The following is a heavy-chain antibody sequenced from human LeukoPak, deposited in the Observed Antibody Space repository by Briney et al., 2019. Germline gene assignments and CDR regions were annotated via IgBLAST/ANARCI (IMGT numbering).Heavy chain of an antibody. CDR2: INPNSGGT. CDR3: ARVDRMWELLPY. V-gene: IGHV1-2*02. D-gene: IGHD1-26*01. Sequence: GASVKVSCKASGSTFTSYFIHWVRQAPGQGLEWMGWINPNSGGTNYAQKFQGRVTMTRDTSISTAYMELSRLRSDDTAVYYCARVDRMWELLPYWGQGTLVTVSS. J-gene: IGHJ4*02. CDR1: GSTFTSYF.